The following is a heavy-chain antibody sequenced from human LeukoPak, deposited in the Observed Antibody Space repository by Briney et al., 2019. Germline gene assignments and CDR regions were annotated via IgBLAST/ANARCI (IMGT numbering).Heavy chain of an antibody. D-gene: IGHD3-10*01. V-gene: IGHV4-38-2*02. Sequence: SETLSLTCTVSGYSISSGYYWGWIRQPPGKGLEWIGSIYHSGSTYYNPSLKSRVTISVDTSKNQYSLKLSSVTAAGTAVYYCAREDYYGSGRVPFDYWGQGTLVTVSS. CDR3: AREDYYGSGRVPFDY. J-gene: IGHJ4*02. CDR1: GYSISSGYY. CDR2: IYHSGST.